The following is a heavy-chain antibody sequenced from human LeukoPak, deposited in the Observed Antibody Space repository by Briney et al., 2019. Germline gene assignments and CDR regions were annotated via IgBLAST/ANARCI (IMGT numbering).Heavy chain of an antibody. CDR1: GGTFSSYA. V-gene: IGHV1-69*13. J-gene: IGHJ5*02. D-gene: IGHD2-8*01. Sequence: ASVNVSCKASGGTFSSYAISWVRQAPGQGLEWMGGIIPIFGTANYAQNFQGRVTITADESPSTAYMELRSLRSEDTAVYYCARGRDCTNGVCFRYNWFDRWGQGTLVTVS. CDR3: ARGRDCTNGVCFRYNWFDR. CDR2: IIPIFGTA.